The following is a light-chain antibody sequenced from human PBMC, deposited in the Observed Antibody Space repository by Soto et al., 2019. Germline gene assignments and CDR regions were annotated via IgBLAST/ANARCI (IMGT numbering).Light chain of an antibody. CDR1: SSDVGSSNL. V-gene: IGLV2-14*02. J-gene: IGLJ1*01. CDR2: EVT. CDR3: NSYTTNSNRV. Sequence: QSVLTQPASVSGSPGQSITISCTGTSSDVGSSNLVSWYQHHPGKAPKLMIYEVTNRPSGVSNRFSGSKSGNTASLTISGLQAEDEADYYCNSYTTNSNRVFGTGTKLTVL.